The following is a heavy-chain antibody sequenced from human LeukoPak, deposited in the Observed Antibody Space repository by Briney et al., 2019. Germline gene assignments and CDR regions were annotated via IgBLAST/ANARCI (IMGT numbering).Heavy chain of an antibody. J-gene: IGHJ4*02. Sequence: GGSLRLSCVASGFTFSSHWMSWVRQAPGKGLEWVANINQDGSVKHYVDSVKGRFTISRDNAKDSLYLQMNSLRVEDTAVYYCARDPRGPDYWGQGTLVTVSS. CDR3: ARDPRGPDY. V-gene: IGHV3-7*01. CDR2: INQDGSVK. CDR1: GFTFSSHW.